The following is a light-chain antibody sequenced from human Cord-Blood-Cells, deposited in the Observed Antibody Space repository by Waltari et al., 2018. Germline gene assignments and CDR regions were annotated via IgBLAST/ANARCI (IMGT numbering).Light chain of an antibody. J-gene: IGLJ2*01. CDR3: QAWDSSTV. V-gene: IGLV3-1*01. CDR2: QDS. Sequence: SYELAQPPSMSVSPCPTARRTCSGAHLGGKSACWYQQKPGQPPVLVIYQDSKRPSVIPERFSGSNSGNTATLTISGTQAMDEADYYFQAWDSSTVFGGGTKLTVL. CDR1: HLGGKS.